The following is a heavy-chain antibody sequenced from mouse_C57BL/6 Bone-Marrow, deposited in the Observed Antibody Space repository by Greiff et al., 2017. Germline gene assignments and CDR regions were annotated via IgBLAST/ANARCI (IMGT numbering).Heavy chain of an antibody. Sequence: QVQLQQSGAELARPGASVKLSCKASGYTFTSYGISWVKQRTGQGLEWIGEIYPRSGNTYYNEKFKGKATLTADKSSSTAYMELRSLTSEDSAVYFCARLWSYWYFDVWGTGTTVTVSS. CDR2: IYPRSGNT. CDR3: ARLWSYWYFDV. V-gene: IGHV1-81*01. CDR1: GYTFTSYG. J-gene: IGHJ1*03.